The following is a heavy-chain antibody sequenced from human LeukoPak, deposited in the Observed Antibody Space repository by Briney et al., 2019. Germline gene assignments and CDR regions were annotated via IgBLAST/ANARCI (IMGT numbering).Heavy chain of an antibody. CDR3: ASTISRGYDIDY. V-gene: IGHV1-69*02. Sequence: SEKVSCKASGGTFSSYTISWVRQAPGQGLEWMRRIIPILGIANYAQRFQGRVTITADKSTSTAYMELSSLRSEDTAVYYCASTISRGYDIDYWGPGTLVTVSS. D-gene: IGHD5-12*01. CDR2: IIPILGIA. J-gene: IGHJ4*02. CDR1: GGTFSSYT.